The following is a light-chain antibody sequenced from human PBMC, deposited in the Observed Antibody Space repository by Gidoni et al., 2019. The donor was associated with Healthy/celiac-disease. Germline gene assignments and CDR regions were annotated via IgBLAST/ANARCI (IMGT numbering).Light chain of an antibody. V-gene: IGKV4-1*01. CDR1: QSVLYSSNNKNY. CDR3: QQYYSTPIT. CDR2: WAS. J-gene: IGKJ5*01. Sequence: DIAITQSPVSLAGSLGQRATINCKSSQSVLYSSNNKNYLAWYQQKPGQPPKLLIYWASTRESGVPERFSGSGSGTDFTLTISSLQAEDVAVYYCQQYYSTPITFGQGTRLEIK.